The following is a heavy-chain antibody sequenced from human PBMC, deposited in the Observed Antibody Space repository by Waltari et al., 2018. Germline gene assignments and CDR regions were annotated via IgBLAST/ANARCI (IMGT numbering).Heavy chain of an antibody. J-gene: IGHJ6*02. CDR1: GGSISSSSYY. Sequence: QLQLQESGPGLVKPSETLSLTCTVSGGSISSSSYYWGWIRQPPGKGLEWIGSIYYSGSTYYTPSLKSRVTISVDTSKNQFSLKLSSVTAADTAVYYCARVKAAASYYYYGMDVWGQGTTVTVSS. CDR2: IYYSGST. CDR3: ARVKAAASYYYYGMDV. D-gene: IGHD6-13*01. V-gene: IGHV4-39*07.